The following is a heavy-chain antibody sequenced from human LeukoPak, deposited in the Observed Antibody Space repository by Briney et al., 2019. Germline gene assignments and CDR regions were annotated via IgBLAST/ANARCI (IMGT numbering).Heavy chain of an antibody. V-gene: IGHV3-30*03. CDR3: ARSSTSDYGDYWYFDL. CDR1: GFTFSSYG. D-gene: IGHD4-17*01. CDR2: ISYDGSNK. J-gene: IGHJ2*01. Sequence: GRSLRLSRAASGFTFSSYGMHWVRQAPGKGLEWVAVISYDGSNKYYADSVKGRFTISRDNSKNTLYLQMNSLRAEDTAVYYCARSSTSDYGDYWYFDLWGRGTLVTVSS.